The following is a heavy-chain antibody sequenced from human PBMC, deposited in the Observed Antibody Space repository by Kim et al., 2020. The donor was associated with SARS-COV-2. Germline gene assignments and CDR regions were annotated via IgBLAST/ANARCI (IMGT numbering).Heavy chain of an antibody. CDR3: AKAWRGYYMAYFDY. V-gene: IGHV3-30*02. J-gene: IGHJ4*02. Sequence: SIKGRFTTSKDMSKNTLYLRTNGLSAEDTAVYYCAKAWRGYYMAYFDYWGQGTLVTVSS. D-gene: IGHD3-3*01.